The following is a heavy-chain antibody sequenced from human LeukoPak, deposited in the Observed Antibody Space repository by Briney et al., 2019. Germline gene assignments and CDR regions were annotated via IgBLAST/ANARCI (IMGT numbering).Heavy chain of an antibody. Sequence: SETLSLTCAFCGGSFSSYYWSWIRQPPGKGLEWIGEINHSGSTNYNPSLKSRVTISVDTSKIQFSLKLSSVTAADTAVYYCARRGFGDAHNVWGQGTLVTVSS. V-gene: IGHV4-34*01. J-gene: IGHJ4*02. CDR1: GGSFSSYY. CDR3: ARRGFGDAHNV. CDR2: INHSGST. D-gene: IGHD5-24*01.